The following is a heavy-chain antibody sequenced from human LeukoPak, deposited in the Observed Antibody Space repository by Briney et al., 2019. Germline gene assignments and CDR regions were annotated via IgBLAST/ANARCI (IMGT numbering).Heavy chain of an antibody. V-gene: IGHV4-4*07. CDR2: IYTSGST. D-gene: IGHD2-2*01. CDR3: ARVGNIVVGDYYYMDV. CDR1: GVSISSYY. J-gene: IGHJ6*03. Sequence: SETLSLTCTVSGVSISSYYWSWIRRPAGQGVEWIGRIYTSGSTNYNPSLKRRLTMSVDTSKNQSSLKLSSVTAADTAVYYCARVGNIVVGDYYYMDVWGKGTTVTVSS.